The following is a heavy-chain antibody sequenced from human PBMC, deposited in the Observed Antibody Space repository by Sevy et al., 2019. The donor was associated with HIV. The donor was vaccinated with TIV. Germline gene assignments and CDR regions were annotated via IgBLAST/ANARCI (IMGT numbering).Heavy chain of an antibody. J-gene: IGHJ4*02. Sequence: ASVKVSCKASGYAFTNYEINWVRQASGQGLEWMGWMNPNSGKTGYAPQFHGRVTMTRNTSLNIAYMELSSLRSDDTAVYYCARDEQRPYYYGSGNMGHWGQGTLVTVSS. CDR1: GYAFTNYE. V-gene: IGHV1-8*01. CDR2: MNPNSGKT. D-gene: IGHD3-10*01. CDR3: ARDEQRPYYYGSGNMGH.